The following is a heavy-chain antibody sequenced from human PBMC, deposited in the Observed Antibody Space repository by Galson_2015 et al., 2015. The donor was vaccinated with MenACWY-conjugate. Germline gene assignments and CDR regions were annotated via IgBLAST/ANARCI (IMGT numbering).Heavy chain of an antibody. Sequence: SLRLSCAASGFTFSSYWMPCVRQAPGKGLVLVSRINSDGSNTNYADSVKGRFTISRDNAKNTVCLQMNSLRDEDTAVYYCAVSLTVTTEAWGQGTMVTVSS. D-gene: IGHD4-17*01. V-gene: IGHV3-74*01. J-gene: IGHJ5*02. CDR3: AVSLTVTTEA. CDR2: INSDGSNT. CDR1: GFTFSSYW.